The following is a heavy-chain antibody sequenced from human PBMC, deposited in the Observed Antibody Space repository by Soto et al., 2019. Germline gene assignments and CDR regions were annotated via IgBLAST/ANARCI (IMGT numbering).Heavy chain of an antibody. J-gene: IGHJ4*02. Sequence: SETLSLTCTVSGDSITSNSYFWAWIRQPPGKGLEWIGSIYYSGTTYYNPSLKSRVTISVDRSKNQFSLKLSSVTAADTAVYYCGRSHDIWPGFSSPHFDYWGEGTLVTVSS. D-gene: IGHD3-9*01. CDR1: GDSITSNSYF. CDR2: IYYSGTT. CDR3: GRSHDIWPGFSSPHFDY. V-gene: IGHV4-39*07.